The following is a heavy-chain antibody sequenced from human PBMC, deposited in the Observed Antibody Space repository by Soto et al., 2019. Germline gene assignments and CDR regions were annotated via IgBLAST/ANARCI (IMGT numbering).Heavy chain of an antibody. V-gene: IGHV1-18*01. J-gene: IGHJ5*02. CDR1: GYTFTSYG. Sequence: QVQLVQSGAEVKKPGASVKVSCKASGYTFTSYGISWVRQAPGQGLEWMGWISAYNGNTNYAQKLQGRVTMTTDTSTSTAYMELRSLRSDDTAVYYCARDLSIVVVVAATPGGFDPWGQGTLVTVSS. D-gene: IGHD2-15*01. CDR2: ISAYNGNT. CDR3: ARDLSIVVVVAATPGGFDP.